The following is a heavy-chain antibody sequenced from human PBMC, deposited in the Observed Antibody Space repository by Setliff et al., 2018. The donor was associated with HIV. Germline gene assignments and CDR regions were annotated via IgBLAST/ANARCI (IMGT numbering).Heavy chain of an antibody. V-gene: IGHV4-34*09. CDR2: INHSGST. D-gene: IGHD3-3*01. CDR3: ARQFEISGVVIGNWFDP. J-gene: IGHJ5*02. CDR1: NGSFSGYY. Sequence: SETLSLTCAVYNGSFSGYYWTWIRQPPGKGLEWIGEINHSGSTNYSPSLKSRLAMSLDTSSNQFSLKLRSVTAADTAVYYCARQFEISGVVIGNWFDPWGQGSLVTVSS.